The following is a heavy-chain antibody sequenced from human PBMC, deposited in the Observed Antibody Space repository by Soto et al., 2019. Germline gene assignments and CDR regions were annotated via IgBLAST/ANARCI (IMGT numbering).Heavy chain of an antibody. D-gene: IGHD3-16*01. CDR3: ARWGTTGGLDV. V-gene: IGHV3-33*05. J-gene: IGHJ4*02. CDR1: GFTFRSYV. Sequence: QVQLVESGGGVVQPGTSLRLSCVGSGFTFRSYVIHWVRQAPGKRLEWVALTSYDGSNNFYGDSVKGRFTISRHNSRNTVELQIDSLTFEDTALYYCARWGTTGGLDVWGQGTLVSVSS. CDR2: TSYDGSNN.